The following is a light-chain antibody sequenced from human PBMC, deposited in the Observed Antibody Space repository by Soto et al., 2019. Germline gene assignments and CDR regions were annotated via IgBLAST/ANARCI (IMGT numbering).Light chain of an antibody. CDR3: QQFYRYPWT. Sequence: DIQMTQSPSTLSASVGDRVTITCRASQSVDTCLAWYQQKPGKDPHLLIYKASSLETGVPSRFSVSGSVTEFTLTISSLQPDDFATYYCQQFYRYPWTFCQGTKVEIK. CDR2: KAS. V-gene: IGKV1-5*03. J-gene: IGKJ1*01. CDR1: QSVDTC.